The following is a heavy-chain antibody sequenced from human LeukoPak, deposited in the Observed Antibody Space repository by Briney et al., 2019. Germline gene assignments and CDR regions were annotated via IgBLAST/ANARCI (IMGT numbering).Heavy chain of an antibody. V-gene: IGHV4-4*08. CDR1: GGSVFSYY. CDR3: ARRAYYDSSGYHPTSGYFDL. J-gene: IGHJ2*01. D-gene: IGHD3-22*01. CDR2: IYPNGIT. Sequence: SETLSLTCTVSGGSVFSYYWNWIRQSPGKGLEWLGYIYPNGITNYSPSLGSRGTISIATSENQISLRLTSVTAADTAIYYCARRAYYDSSGYHPTSGYFDLWGRGTLVTVS.